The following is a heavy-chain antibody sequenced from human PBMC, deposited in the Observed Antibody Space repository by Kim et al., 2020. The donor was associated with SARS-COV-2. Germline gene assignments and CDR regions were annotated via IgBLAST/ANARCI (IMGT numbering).Heavy chain of an antibody. D-gene: IGHD2-21*01. CDR3: AKAPSPNSYYYYYYMDV. CDR2: ISGSGGST. J-gene: IGHJ6*03. Sequence: GGSLRLSCAASGFTFSSYAMSWVRQAPGKGLEWVSAISGSGGSTYYADSVKGRFTISRDNSKNTLYLQMNSLRAEDTAVYYCAKAPSPNSYYYYYYMDVWGKGTTVTVSS. V-gene: IGHV3-23*01. CDR1: GFTFSSYA.